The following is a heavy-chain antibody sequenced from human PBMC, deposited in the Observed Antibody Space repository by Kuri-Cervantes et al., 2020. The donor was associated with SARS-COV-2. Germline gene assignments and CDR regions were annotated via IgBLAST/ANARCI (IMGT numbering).Heavy chain of an antibody. CDR1: GFTFSSYG. CDR2: IRYDGQSK. Sequence: GESLKISCAASGFTFSSYGMHWVRQTPGKGLEWVAFIRYDGQSKYYADSVKGRITISRDSSKDTLYLQMNSLRTDDTAFYYCAEDHRYSSSSGVGYFDSWGQGTLVTVSS. CDR3: AEDHRYSSSSGVGYFDS. V-gene: IGHV3-30*02. J-gene: IGHJ4*02. D-gene: IGHD6-6*01.